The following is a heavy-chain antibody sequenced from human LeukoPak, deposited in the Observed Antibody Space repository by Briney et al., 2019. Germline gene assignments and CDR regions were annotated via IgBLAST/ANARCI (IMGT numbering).Heavy chain of an antibody. Sequence: PGGSLRLSCAASGFTFSSFAMSWVRQAPGKGLEWVSAISGSAGSEYFADSVKGRFTISRDNSRNTLYLQMNSLRAEDTAMYYCAKQHAATGGYFDYSGQGTLVTVSS. CDR3: AKQHAATGGYFDY. V-gene: IGHV3-23*01. CDR2: ISGSAGSE. CDR1: GFTFSSFA. D-gene: IGHD6-25*01. J-gene: IGHJ4*02.